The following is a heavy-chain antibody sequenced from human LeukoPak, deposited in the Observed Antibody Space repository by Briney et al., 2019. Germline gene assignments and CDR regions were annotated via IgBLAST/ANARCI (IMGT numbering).Heavy chain of an antibody. CDR3: ARDRDGYNYFDP. D-gene: IGHD5-24*01. CDR2: IYHSGST. CDR1: GYSISSGYY. J-gene: IGHJ5*02. V-gene: IGHV4-38-2*02. Sequence: PSETLSLTCTVSGYSISSGYYWGWIRQPPGKGLEWIGSIYHSGSTYYNPSLKSRVTISVDTSKNQFSLKLSSVTAADTAVYYCARDRDGYNYFDPWGQGTLVTVSS.